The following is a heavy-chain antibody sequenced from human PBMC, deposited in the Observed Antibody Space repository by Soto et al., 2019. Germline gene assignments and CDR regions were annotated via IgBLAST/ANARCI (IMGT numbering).Heavy chain of an antibody. V-gene: IGHV1-2*02. Sequence: ASVKVSCKASGYTFTGYYMHWVRQAPGQGLEWMGWINPNSGGTNYAQKFQGRVTMTRDTSISTAYMELSRLRSEDTAVYYCATLAVAGTRRGYYYGMDVWGQGTTVTVSS. CDR3: ATLAVAGTRRGYYYGMDV. D-gene: IGHD6-19*01. CDR2: INPNSGGT. CDR1: GYTFTGYY. J-gene: IGHJ6*02.